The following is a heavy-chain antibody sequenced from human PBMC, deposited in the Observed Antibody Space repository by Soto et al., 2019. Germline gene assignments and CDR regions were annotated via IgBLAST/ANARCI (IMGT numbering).Heavy chain of an antibody. Sequence: LXXSVASARFPFSTYGMHWVRQPPGKGLEWVAVISSDGKSEHYADPVKGRFSISRDNSKNTLSLQMNSLRVEDTAVYYCAKTITPYSGDSRGRGALVDYWGQGTLVTVSS. CDR1: RFPFSTYG. CDR2: ISSDGKSE. CDR3: AKTITPYSGDSRGRGALVDY. J-gene: IGHJ4*02. D-gene: IGHD3-22*01. V-gene: IGHV3-30*18.